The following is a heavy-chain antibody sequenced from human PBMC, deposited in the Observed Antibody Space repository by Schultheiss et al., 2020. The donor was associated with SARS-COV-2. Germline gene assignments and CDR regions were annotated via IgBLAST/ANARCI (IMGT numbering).Heavy chain of an antibody. Sequence: GGSLRLSCAASGVTFSSYAMSWVRQAPGKGLEWVSSISSSSSYIYYADSVKGRFTISRDNAKNSLYLQMNSLRAEDTAVYYCARDGVGSTGYFDYWGQGTLVTVSS. D-gene: IGHD1-26*01. V-gene: IGHV3-21*01. CDR2: ISSSSSYI. J-gene: IGHJ4*02. CDR3: ARDGVGSTGYFDY. CDR1: GVTFSSYA.